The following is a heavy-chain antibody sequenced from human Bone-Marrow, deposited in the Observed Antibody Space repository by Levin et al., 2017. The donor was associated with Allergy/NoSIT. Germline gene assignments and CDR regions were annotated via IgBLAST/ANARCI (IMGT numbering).Heavy chain of an antibody. D-gene: IGHD2-2*01. V-gene: IGHV4-30-4*01. CDR2: IYYSGSS. J-gene: IGHJ5*02. Sequence: SETLSLTCTVSGASISSGDHYWSWIRQPPGKGLEWIGYIYYSGSSYYNSSLKSRVSISIDTSKNQFSLKVKSVTAADTAVYFCARETIAVIPGVKSGEDPWGQGLLVTVSS. CDR1: GASISSGDHY. CDR3: ARETIAVIPGVKSGEDP.